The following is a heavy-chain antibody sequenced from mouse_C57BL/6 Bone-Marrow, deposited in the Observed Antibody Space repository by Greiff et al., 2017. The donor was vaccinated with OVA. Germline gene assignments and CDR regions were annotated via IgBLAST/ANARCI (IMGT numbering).Heavy chain of an antibody. Sequence: QVQLQQPGAELVRPGTSVKLSCKASGYTFTSYWMHWVKQRPGQGLEWIGVIDPSDSYTNYNQKFKGKATLTVDTSSSTAYMQLSSLTSEDSAVYYCARPGLLDYWGQGTTLTVSS. D-gene: IGHD2-10*01. J-gene: IGHJ2*01. CDR1: GYTFTSYW. V-gene: IGHV1-59*01. CDR2: IDPSDSYT. CDR3: ARPGLLDY.